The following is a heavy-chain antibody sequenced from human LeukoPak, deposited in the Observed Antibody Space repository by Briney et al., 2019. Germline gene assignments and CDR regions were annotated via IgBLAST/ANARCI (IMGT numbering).Heavy chain of an antibody. CDR1: GGSFNGYY. J-gene: IGHJ4*02. CDR3: AREDGGTLYY. CDR2: INHSGST. V-gene: IGHV4-34*01. D-gene: IGHD1-1*01. Sequence: KPSETLSLTCAVYGGSFNGYYWNWIRQPPGKGLEWIGEINHSGSTNYNPSLKSRVTISVDTSKNQFSLKLSSVTAADTAVYYCAREDGGTLYYWGQGTLVTVSS.